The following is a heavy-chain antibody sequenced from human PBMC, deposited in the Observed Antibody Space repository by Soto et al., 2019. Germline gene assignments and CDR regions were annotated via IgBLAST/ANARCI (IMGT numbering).Heavy chain of an antibody. CDR3: ASGSVVVNRGDYFDY. J-gene: IGHJ4*02. V-gene: IGHV4-31*03. D-gene: IGHD2-21*01. CDR2: IYYSGST. CDR1: GGSISSVGYY. Sequence: QVQLQESGPGLVKPSQTLSLTCTVSGGSISSVGYYWSWIRQHPGKGLEWIGYIYYSGSTYYNPSLKSRVTISVDTSKNQFSLKLSSVTAADTAVYYCASGSVVVNRGDYFDYWGQGTLVTVSS.